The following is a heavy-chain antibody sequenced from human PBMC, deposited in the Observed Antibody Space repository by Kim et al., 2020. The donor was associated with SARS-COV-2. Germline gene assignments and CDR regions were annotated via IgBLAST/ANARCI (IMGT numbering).Heavy chain of an antibody. Sequence: GGSLRLSCAASGFAFSHYGMHWVRHAPGKGLEWVAVISHDGSSKYYAESVKGRFTVSRDNHKKTMFLQLNSLKPDDTAVYYCAKEGDGSSAADHWGQGTQVTVSS. V-gene: IGHV3-30*18. D-gene: IGHD2-2*01. CDR2: ISHDGSSK. CDR3: AKEGDGSSAADH. CDR1: GFAFSHYG. J-gene: IGHJ4*02.